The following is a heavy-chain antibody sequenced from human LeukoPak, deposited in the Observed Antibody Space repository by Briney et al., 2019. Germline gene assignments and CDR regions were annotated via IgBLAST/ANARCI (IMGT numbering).Heavy chain of an antibody. CDR2: INPNSGGT. Sequence: GASVKVSCKASGYTFTGYYMHWVRQAPGQGLEWMGRINPNSGGTNYAQKFQGRVTMTRDTSISTAYMELSRLRSDDTAVYYCVRGLYSHGSGNSLSVSDYGTDVWGQGTTVTVSS. CDR1: GYTFTGYY. J-gene: IGHJ6*02. V-gene: IGHV1-2*06. CDR3: VRGLYSHGSGNSLSVSDYGTDV. D-gene: IGHD3-10*01.